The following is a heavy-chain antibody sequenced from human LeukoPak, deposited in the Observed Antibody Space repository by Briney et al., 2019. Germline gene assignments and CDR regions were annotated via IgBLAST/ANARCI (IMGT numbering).Heavy chain of an antibody. CDR3: ARDLAPPYSSGWYFNYYGMDV. J-gene: IGHJ6*02. Sequence: ASVKVSCKASGYTFTGYYMHWVRQAPGQGLEWXXXXXXXSGGTNYAQKFQGRVTMTRDTSTSTAYMELSRLRSDDTAVYYCARDLAPPYSSGWYFNYYGMDVWGQGTTVTVSS. D-gene: IGHD6-19*01. CDR1: GYTFTGYY. V-gene: IGHV1-2*02. CDR2: XXXXSGGT.